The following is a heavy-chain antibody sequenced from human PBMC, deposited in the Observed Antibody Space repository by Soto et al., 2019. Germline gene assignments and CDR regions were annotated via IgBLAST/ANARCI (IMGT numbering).Heavy chain of an antibody. CDR3: TTEAYCGVDCYPYYFDY. V-gene: IGHV3-15*07. CDR1: GFTFSNAW. J-gene: IGHJ4*02. CDR2: IKSKTDGGTT. D-gene: IGHD2-21*02. Sequence: EVQLVESGGGLVKPGGSLRLSCAASGFTFSNAWMNWVRQAPGKGLEWVGRIKSKTDGGTTDYAAPVKGRFTISRDDSKNTLYLQRNSLKTEETAVYNGTTEAYCGVDCYPYYFDYWAREPWSPSPQ.